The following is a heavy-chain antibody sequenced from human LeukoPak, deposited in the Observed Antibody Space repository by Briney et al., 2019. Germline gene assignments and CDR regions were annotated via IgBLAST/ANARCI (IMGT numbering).Heavy chain of an antibody. Sequence: ASVKVSCKASGGTFSSYAISWVRQATGQGLEWMGWMNPNSGNTGYAQKFQGRVTMTRNTSISTAYVELSSLRSEDTAVYYCARPLKDYYYGMDVWGQGTTVTVSS. CDR1: GGTFSSYA. CDR3: ARPLKDYYYGMDV. J-gene: IGHJ6*02. CDR2: MNPNSGNT. V-gene: IGHV1-8*02.